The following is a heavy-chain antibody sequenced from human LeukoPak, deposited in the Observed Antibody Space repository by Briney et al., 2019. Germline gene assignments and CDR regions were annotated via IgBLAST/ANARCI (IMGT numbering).Heavy chain of an antibody. CDR2: IYPGDSDT. J-gene: IGHJ3*02. CDR1: GYSFTTYW. CDR3: ARGGQRQPFDI. D-gene: IGHD1-1*01. V-gene: IGHV5-51*03. Sequence: PGESLMISCKGSGYSFTTYWIGWVRQVPGKGLEWMGIIYPGDSDTKYNPSFQGQVTISADKSITTAYLQWSSLRASDTAMYYCARGGQRQPFDIWGQGTVVTVSS.